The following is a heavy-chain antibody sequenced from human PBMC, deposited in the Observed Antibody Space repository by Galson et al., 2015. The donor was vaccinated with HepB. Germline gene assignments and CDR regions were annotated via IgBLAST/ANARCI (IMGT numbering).Heavy chain of an antibody. CDR1: GFTFSNAW. D-gene: IGHD3-3*01. J-gene: IGHJ4*02. Sequence: SLRLSCAASGFTFSNAWMSWVRQAPGKGLEWVGRIKSKTDGGTTDYAAPVKGRFTISRDDSKNTLYLQMNSLKTEDTAVYYCTTVQPTYYDFWSGYYLWVFDYWGQGTLVTVSS. CDR3: TTVQPTYYDFWSGYYLWVFDY. CDR2: IKSKTDGGTT. V-gene: IGHV3-15*01.